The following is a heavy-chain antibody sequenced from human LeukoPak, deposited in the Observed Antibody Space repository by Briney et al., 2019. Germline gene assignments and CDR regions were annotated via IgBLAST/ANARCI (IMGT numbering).Heavy chain of an antibody. CDR1: GGSISSSNW. J-gene: IGHJ4*02. D-gene: IGHD3-3*01. CDR2: IYHSGST. V-gene: IGHV4-4*02. CDR3: ARSTYDFWSGYYTFDY. Sequence: SGTLSLTCAVSGGSISSSNWWSWVRQPPGKGLEWIGGIYHSGSTNYNPSLKSRVTISVDKSKNQFSLKLSSVTAADTAVYYCARSTYDFWSGYYTFDYWGQGTLVTVSS.